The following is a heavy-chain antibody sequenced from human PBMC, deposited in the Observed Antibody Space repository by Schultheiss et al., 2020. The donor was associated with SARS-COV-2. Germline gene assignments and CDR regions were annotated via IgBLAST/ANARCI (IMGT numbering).Heavy chain of an antibody. CDR2: VNHSGNT. CDR3: ALAPGHYGSGSYGY. V-gene: IGHV4-34*08. Sequence: ESLKISCAASGFTFSDYYMSWIRQAPGKGLEWIGEVNHSGNTNYNPSLKSRVTISVDTSKHQFSLRLRSATAADTAVYYCALAPGHYGSGSYGYWGQGTLVTVSS. D-gene: IGHD3-10*01. CDR1: GFTFSDYY. J-gene: IGHJ4*02.